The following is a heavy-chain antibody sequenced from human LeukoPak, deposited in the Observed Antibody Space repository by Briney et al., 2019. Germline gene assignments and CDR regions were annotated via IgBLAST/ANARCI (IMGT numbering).Heavy chain of an antibody. J-gene: IGHJ4*02. V-gene: IGHV3-53*01. Sequence: GGSLRLSCAASGFIVSSNYMSWVRQAPGKGLEWVSVIYSGGSTYYADSVKGRFTISRDNSKNTLYLQMNSLRAEDTAVYYCARGDSSGYPVDYWGQGTLVTVSS. D-gene: IGHD3-22*01. CDR2: IYSGGST. CDR1: GFIVSSNY. CDR3: ARGDSSGYPVDY.